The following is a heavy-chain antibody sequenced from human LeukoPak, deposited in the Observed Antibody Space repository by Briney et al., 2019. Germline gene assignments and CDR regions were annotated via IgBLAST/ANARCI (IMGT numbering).Heavy chain of an antibody. CDR3: AKAVAAAYQNLVDY. D-gene: IGHD2-2*01. CDR1: GFTFSSYA. CDR2: ISGSGGST. J-gene: IGHJ4*02. Sequence: GGSLRLSCAASGFTFSSYAMSWVRQAPGKGLVWVSAISGSGGSTYYADSVKGRFTISRDNSKNTLYLQMNSLRAEDTAVYYCAKAVAAAYQNLVDYWGQGTLVTVSS. V-gene: IGHV3-23*01.